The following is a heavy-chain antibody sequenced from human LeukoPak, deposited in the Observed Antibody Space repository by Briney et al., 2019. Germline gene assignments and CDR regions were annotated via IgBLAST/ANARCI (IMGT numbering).Heavy chain of an antibody. Sequence: SETLSLICGISGDSINNHDWWSWVRQPPGKGLEWIAEIHDGGTPNYNPSLKSRVTISVDKFKTQFSLNLNSVTAADTAVYYCVANGYYCLDQWGHXTLVTVSP. CDR3: VANGYYCLDQ. CDR1: GDSINNHDW. J-gene: IGHJ4*01. D-gene: IGHD5-18*01. CDR2: IHDGGTP. V-gene: IGHV4/OR15-8*01.